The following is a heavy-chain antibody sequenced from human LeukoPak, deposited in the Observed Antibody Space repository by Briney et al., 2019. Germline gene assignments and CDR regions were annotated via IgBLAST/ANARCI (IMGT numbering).Heavy chain of an antibody. CDR3: ARDRDPYYDSSGYYHAFDI. CDR1: GGSISGGGYY. J-gene: IGHJ3*02. V-gene: IGHV4-31*03. Sequence: PSQTLSLTCTVSGGSISGGGYYWSWIRQHPGKGLEWIGYIYYSGSTYYNPSLKSRVTIPVDTSKNQFSLKLSSVTAADTAVYYCARDRDPYYDSSGYYHAFDIWGQGTMVTVSS. CDR2: IYYSGST. D-gene: IGHD3-22*01.